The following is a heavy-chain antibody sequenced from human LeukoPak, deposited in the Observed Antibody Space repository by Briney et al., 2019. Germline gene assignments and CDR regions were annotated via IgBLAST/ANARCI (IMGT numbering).Heavy chain of an antibody. CDR2: IRSQAYGGTI. Sequence: GGSLRLSCTGSGFTFGHYALAWVRQAPGKGLEWLGFIRSQAYGGTIEYAASVKGRFSISRDNSKSIADLQINSLKTEDTAVYYCARGGDFGVPAPLGIDAFDIWGQVTMVTVSS. D-gene: IGHD2-2*01. V-gene: IGHV3-49*04. J-gene: IGHJ3*02. CDR3: ARGGDFGVPAPLGIDAFDI. CDR1: GFTFGHYA.